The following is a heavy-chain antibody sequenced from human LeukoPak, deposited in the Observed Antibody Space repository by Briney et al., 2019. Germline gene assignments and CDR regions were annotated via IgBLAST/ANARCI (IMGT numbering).Heavy chain of an antibody. V-gene: IGHV3-23*01. CDR1: GFTFSSYA. Sequence: GGSLRLSCAASGFTFSSYAMSWVRQAPGKGLEWVSAISGSGGSTYYADSVKGRFTISRDNSKNTLYLQMNSLRAEDTAVYYCAKERSGYYGSGSYRDYWGQGTLVTVSS. J-gene: IGHJ4*02. D-gene: IGHD3-10*01. CDR2: ISGSGGST. CDR3: AKERSGYYGSGSYRDY.